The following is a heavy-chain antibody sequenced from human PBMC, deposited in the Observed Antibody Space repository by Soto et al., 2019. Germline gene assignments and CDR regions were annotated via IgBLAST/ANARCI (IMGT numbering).Heavy chain of an antibody. CDR2: ICYDGSNK. CDR1: GFTFSSYG. CDR3: ARTRQGDSSGYYLY. V-gene: IGHV3-33*01. J-gene: IGHJ4*02. D-gene: IGHD3-22*01. Sequence: QVQLVESGGGVVQPGRSLRLSCAASGFTFSSYGMHWVRQAPGKGLEWVAVICYDGSNKYYADSVKGRFTISRDNSKNMLYLQMNSLRAEDTAVYYCARTRQGDSSGYYLYWGQGTLVTVSS.